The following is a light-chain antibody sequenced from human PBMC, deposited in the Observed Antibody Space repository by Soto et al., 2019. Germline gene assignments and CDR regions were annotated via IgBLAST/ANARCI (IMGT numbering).Light chain of an antibody. Sequence: QSVLSQPPSASGTPGQRVTISCSGSISNVGSNYVYWYQQLPGTAPKLLIYRDNQRPSGVPDRCSASKSGTSAYLAISGLRSEDEAVYYCAACDDTLSGDWVFGGGTKLT. J-gene: IGLJ3*02. CDR2: RDN. CDR1: ISNVGSNY. CDR3: AACDDTLSGDWV. V-gene: IGLV1-47*01.